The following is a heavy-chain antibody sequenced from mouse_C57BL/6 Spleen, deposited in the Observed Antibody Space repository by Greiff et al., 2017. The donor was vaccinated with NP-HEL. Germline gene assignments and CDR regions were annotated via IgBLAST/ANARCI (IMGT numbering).Heavy chain of an antibody. CDR1: GFTFSSYT. CDR3: ARDLVYYAMDY. Sequence: EVHLVESGGGLVKPGGSLKLSCAASGFTFSSYTMSWVRQTPEKRLEWVATISGGGGNTYYPDSVKGRFTISRDNAKNTLYLQMSSLRSEDTALYYCARDLVYYAMDYWGQGTSVTVSS. CDR2: ISGGGGNT. J-gene: IGHJ4*01. V-gene: IGHV5-9*01.